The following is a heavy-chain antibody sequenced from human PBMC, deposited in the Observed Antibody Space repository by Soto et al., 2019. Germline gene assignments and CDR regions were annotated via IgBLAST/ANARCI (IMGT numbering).Heavy chain of an antibody. J-gene: IGHJ3*02. CDR3: ARVRDFLQTSANYDDAFDI. CDR2: MSSSGSTI. D-gene: IGHD1-26*01. CDR1: GFTISDYS. Sequence: QVQLVESGGGLVKPGGSLRLSCAASGFTISDYSMSWIRQTPGKGLEWISFMSSSGSTIYIADSVKGRLTISRDNAKNSLYLEMNSLRAEDTAVYYCARVRDFLQTSANYDDAFDIWGQGTMVTVSS. V-gene: IGHV3-11*01.